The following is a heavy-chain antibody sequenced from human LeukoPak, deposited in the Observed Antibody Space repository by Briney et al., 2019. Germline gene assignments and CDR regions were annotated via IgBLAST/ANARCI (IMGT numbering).Heavy chain of an antibody. CDR1: GFTFSSYG. V-gene: IGHV3-30*02. J-gene: IGHJ4*02. CDR2: IRYDGSKK. Sequence: GGSLRLSCAASGFTFSSYGMHWVRQAPGKGLEWVAFIRYDGSKKYYADSVKGRFTISRDNSKNTLYLQMNSLRAEDTAVYYCAIGRGYFDYWGQGTLVTVSS. CDR3: AIGRGYFDY.